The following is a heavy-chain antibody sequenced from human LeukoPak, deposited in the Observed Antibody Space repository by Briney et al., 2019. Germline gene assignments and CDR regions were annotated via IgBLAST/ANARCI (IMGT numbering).Heavy chain of an antibody. J-gene: IGHJ4*02. V-gene: IGHV4-59*12. CDR2: IYYSGST. CDR1: GGSISSYY. CDR3: ARDLIQNFDY. Sequence: PSETLSLTCTVSGGSISSYYWSWIRQPPGKGLEWIGYIYYSGSTNYNPSLKSRVTISVDTSKNQFPLKLSSVTAADTAVYYCARDLIQNFDYWGQGTLVTVSS. D-gene: IGHD5-18*01.